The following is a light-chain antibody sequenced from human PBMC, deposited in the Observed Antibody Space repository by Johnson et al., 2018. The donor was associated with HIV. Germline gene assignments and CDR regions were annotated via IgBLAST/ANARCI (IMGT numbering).Light chain of an antibody. V-gene: IGLV1-51*01. Sequence: QSVLTQPPSVSAAPGQKVTISCSGSSSNIGNNYVSWYQQLPGTAPKLLIYDNNKRPSGIPDRFSGSKSGTSATLGITGLQTGDEADYYCGTWDSSLNGRYVFGTGTKVTVL. CDR3: GTWDSSLNGRYV. CDR1: SSNIGNNY. J-gene: IGLJ1*01. CDR2: DNN.